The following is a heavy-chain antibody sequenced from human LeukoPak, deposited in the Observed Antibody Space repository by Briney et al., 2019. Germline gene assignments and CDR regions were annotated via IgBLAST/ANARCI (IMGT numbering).Heavy chain of an antibody. CDR1: GYTFTSNY. CDR3: ARVASNTIFWN. CDR2: ISPSGGST. J-gene: IGHJ4*02. V-gene: IGHV1-46*01. Sequence: ASVKVSCKAFGYTFTSNYMHWVRQAPGQGPEWMGVISPSGGSTTYAQKFQGRVTITADESTSTAYMELSSLRSDDTAIYYCARVASNTIFWNWGQGTLVTVSS. D-gene: IGHD3-9*01.